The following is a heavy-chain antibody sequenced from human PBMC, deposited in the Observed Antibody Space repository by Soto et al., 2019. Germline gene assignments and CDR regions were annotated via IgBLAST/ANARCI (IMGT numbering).Heavy chain of an antibody. CDR3: AKAHPSSGWHLDF. CDR1: GFTFSSYD. CDR2: ISDSGGST. J-gene: IGHJ4*02. D-gene: IGHD6-19*01. V-gene: IGHV3-23*01. Sequence: EVQLLESGGGLVQPGGSLRLSCAASGFTFSSYDMRWVRQAPGKGLEWVSGISDSGGSTYYADSVKGRFTISRDNSKNTLYLQMNSLRAEDTAVYYCAKAHPSSGWHLDFWGQGTLVTVSS.